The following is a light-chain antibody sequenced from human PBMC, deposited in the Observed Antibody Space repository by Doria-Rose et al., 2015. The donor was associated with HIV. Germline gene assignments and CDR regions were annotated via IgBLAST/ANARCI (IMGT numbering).Light chain of an antibody. CDR3: HQYGTSWT. Sequence: TQSPGTLSLSPGARATLSCRASQSCSSTYLAWYQQKPGQAPSLLIYDGSTRATGIPDRFSASGSGTDFTLTINRLEPEDFALYYCHQYGTSWTFGQGTKVEI. CDR1: QSCSSTY. V-gene: IGKV3-20*01. J-gene: IGKJ1*01. CDR2: DGS.